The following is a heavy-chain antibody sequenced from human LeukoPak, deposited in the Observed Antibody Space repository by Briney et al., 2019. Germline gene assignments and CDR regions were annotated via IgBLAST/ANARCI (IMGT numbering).Heavy chain of an antibody. D-gene: IGHD5-18*01. CDR2: INPNSGGT. CDR1: GYTFTGYY. CDR3: ARGLQLWLKAPFDY. J-gene: IGHJ4*02. V-gene: IGHV1-2*02. Sequence: GASVKVSCKASGYTFTGYYMHWARQAPGQGLEWMGWINPNSGGTNYAQKFQGRVTMTRDTSISTAYMELSRLRSDDTAVYYCARGLQLWLKAPFDYWGQGTLVTVSS.